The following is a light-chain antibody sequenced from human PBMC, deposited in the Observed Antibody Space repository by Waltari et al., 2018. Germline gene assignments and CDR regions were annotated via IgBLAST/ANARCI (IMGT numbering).Light chain of an antibody. CDR3: QKYDNAPLT. Sequence: DIQMTQSPYSLSASVGDRVTITGRASQGINNYLAWYQQKPGKVLKLLISGAVTLQSGVPSRFSGSGSGTDFTLTISSLQPEDVATYFCQKYDNAPLTFGPGTKVEIE. CDR1: QGINNY. CDR2: GAV. J-gene: IGKJ3*01. V-gene: IGKV1-27*01.